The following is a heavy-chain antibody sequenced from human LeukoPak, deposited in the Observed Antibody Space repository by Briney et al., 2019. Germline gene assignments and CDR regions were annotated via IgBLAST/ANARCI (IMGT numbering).Heavy chain of an antibody. Sequence: GGSLRLSCAASGFTFDDYGMSWVRQAPGKGLEWVSGINWNGGSTGYADSVKGRFTISRDNSKNTLYLQMNSLRAEDTAVYYRAREHYNLLTGRGGYFDYWGQGTLVTVSS. V-gene: IGHV3-20*04. D-gene: IGHD3-9*01. J-gene: IGHJ4*02. CDR3: AREHYNLLTGRGGYFDY. CDR1: GFTFDDYG. CDR2: INWNGGST.